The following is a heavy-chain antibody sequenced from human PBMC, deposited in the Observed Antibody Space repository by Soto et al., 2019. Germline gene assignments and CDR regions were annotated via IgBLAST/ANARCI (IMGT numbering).Heavy chain of an antibody. CDR1: GFSFDEYA. CDR3: ATDTPYRGLDY. Sequence: GGSLRLSCAASGFSFDEYAMDWVRQSPGKGLEWVSGISWNSGTIDYADSVKGRFTISRDNAKNSLYLQMNSLRAEDTALYYSATDTPYRGLDYWGQGALVTVSS. D-gene: IGHD3-10*01. V-gene: IGHV3-9*01. CDR2: ISWNSGTI. J-gene: IGHJ4*02.